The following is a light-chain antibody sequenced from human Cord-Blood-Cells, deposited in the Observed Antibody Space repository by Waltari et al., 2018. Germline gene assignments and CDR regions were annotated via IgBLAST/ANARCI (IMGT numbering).Light chain of an antibody. CDR1: SSDVGGYNS. CDR3: SSYTSSSTYV. Sequence: QSALTQPASVSGSPGQSLTIPCPGTSSDVGGYNSVSWYQQHPGKAPKLLIYDVSNRPSGVSNRFSGSKSGNTASLTISALQAEDEADYYCSSYTSSSTYVFGTGTKVTVL. J-gene: IGLJ1*01. V-gene: IGLV2-14*01. CDR2: DVS.